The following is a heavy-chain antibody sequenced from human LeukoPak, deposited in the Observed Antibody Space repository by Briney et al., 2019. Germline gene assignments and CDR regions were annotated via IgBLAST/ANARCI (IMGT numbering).Heavy chain of an antibody. CDR1: GFTFSSYW. CDR3: ARVDIVVVPADMGSRKYYYYMDV. V-gene: IGHV3-7*01. CDR2: IEEDGTEK. Sequence: PGGSLRLSCAASGFTFSSYWMSWVRQAPGKGLERVTYIEEDGTEKYSVDSVRGRFTISRDNAENSVYLQMSSLRAEDTGVYFCARVDIVVVPADMGSRKYYYYMDVWGKGTTVTVSS. D-gene: IGHD2-2*03. J-gene: IGHJ6*03.